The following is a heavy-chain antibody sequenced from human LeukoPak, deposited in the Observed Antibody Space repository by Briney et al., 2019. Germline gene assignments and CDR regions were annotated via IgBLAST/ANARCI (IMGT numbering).Heavy chain of an antibody. CDR3: ARDLTGYTWGVLDY. D-gene: IGHD3-16*01. CDR1: GYTLTELS. Sequence: ASVKVSCKVSGYTLTELSMHWVRQAPGEGLEWMGGFDPEDGETIYAQKFQGRVTMTEDTSTDTAYMELRSLRSDDTAVYYCARDLTGYTWGVLDYWGQGTLVTVSS. CDR2: FDPEDGET. J-gene: IGHJ4*02. V-gene: IGHV1-24*01.